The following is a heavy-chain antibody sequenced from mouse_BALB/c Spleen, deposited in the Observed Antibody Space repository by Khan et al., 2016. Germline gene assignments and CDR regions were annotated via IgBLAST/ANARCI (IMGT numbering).Heavy chain of an antibody. CDR2: IDPENGNT. V-gene: IGHV14-1*02. J-gene: IGHJ2*01. D-gene: IGHD1-3*01. Sequence: VQLQQSGAELVRPGALVKLSCKASGFNIKDYYMHWVKQRPEQGLEWIGWIDPENGNTIYDPKFQGKASITADTSSNTAYLQLSSLTSEDTAVYYCAGYKSSSYVVNWGQGTTLTVSS. CDR3: AGYKSSSYVVN. CDR1: GFNIKDYY.